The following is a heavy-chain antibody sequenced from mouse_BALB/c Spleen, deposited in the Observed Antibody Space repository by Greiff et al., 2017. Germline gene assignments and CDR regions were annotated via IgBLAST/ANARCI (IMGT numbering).Heavy chain of an antibody. D-gene: IGHD1-1*01. CDR3: ARKGYYGSSPYAMDY. V-gene: IGHV2-2*02. J-gene: IGHJ4*01. CDR1: GFSLTSYG. Sequence: VKLVESGPGLVQPSQSLSITCTVSGFSLTSYGVHWVRQSPGKGLEWLGVIWSGGSTDYNAAFISRLSISKDNSKSQVFFKMNSLQANDTAIYYCARKGYYGSSPYAMDYWGQGTSVTVSS. CDR2: IWSGGST.